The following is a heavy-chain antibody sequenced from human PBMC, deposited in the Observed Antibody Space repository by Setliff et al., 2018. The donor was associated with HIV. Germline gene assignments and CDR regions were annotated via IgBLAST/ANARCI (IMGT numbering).Heavy chain of an antibody. CDR3: ARAAAGNTGPFDL. CDR1: DSGTYY. J-gene: IGHJ4*02. CDR2: VSSRGDT. V-gene: IGHV4-4*07. Sequence: SETLSLTCTVSDSGTYYWSWIRQPAGKGLEWIGRVSSRGDTNYNPSLKSRVTMSVDTSKNQFSLKLTSVTASDTAVYYRARAAAGNTGPFDLWGQSSPVTVSS. D-gene: IGHD4-17*01.